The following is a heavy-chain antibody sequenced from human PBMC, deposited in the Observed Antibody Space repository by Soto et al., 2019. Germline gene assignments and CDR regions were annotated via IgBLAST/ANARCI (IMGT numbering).Heavy chain of an antibody. CDR1: GGSISSYY. Sequence: SETLSLTCTVSGGSISSYYWSWIRQPPGKGLEWIGYIYYSGSTNYNPSLKSRVTISVDTSKNQFSLKLSSVTAADTAVYYCARGTWDTAMVFSFDYWGQGTLVTVSS. CDR3: ARGTWDTAMVFSFDY. J-gene: IGHJ4*02. V-gene: IGHV4-59*01. D-gene: IGHD5-18*01. CDR2: IYYSGST.